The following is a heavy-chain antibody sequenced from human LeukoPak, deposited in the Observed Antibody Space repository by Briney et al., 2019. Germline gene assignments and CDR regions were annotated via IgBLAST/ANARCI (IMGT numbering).Heavy chain of an antibody. CDR1: GFTFKDYG. CDR3: AKHMRATNTYSFFGLDV. D-gene: IGHD1-26*01. V-gene: IGHV3-9*01. CDR2: INWNGGGT. Sequence: SCRSLRLSCAATGFTFKDYGMHWVRQPPGKGLEWVSSINWNGGGTDYADSVKGRFTISRDNAKNSLYLQLSSLRPEDTALYYCAKHMRATNTYSFFGLDVWGQGTAVTVSS. J-gene: IGHJ6*02.